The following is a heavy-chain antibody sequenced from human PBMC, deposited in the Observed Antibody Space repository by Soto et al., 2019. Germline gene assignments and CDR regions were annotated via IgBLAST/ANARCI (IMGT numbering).Heavy chain of an antibody. CDR1: GGSFSGYY. J-gene: IGHJ4*02. Sequence: LSLTCAVYGGSFSGYYWTWIRQPPGTGLEWIGEINHSGSTNYNPSLKSRVTISVDTSKNQFSLKLSSVTAADTAVYYCARQVVDGTVAGTGSFDYWGQGTLVTVSS. D-gene: IGHD6-19*01. V-gene: IGHV4-34*01. CDR2: INHSGST. CDR3: ARQVVDGTVAGTGSFDY.